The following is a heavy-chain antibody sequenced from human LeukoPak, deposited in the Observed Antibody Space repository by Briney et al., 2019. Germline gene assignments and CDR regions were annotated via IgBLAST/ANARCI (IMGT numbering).Heavy chain of an antibody. J-gene: IGHJ4*02. D-gene: IGHD6-6*01. CDR2: ISYDGSNK. Sequence: GGSLRLSCAASGLTFSSYAMHWVRQAPGKGLEWVAVISYDGSNKYYADSVKGRFTIYRDNSKNTQYLQMNSLRAEDTAVYYCAREVLGSSSSLAAFDYWGQGTLVTVSS. CDR1: GLTFSSYA. CDR3: AREVLGSSSSLAAFDY. V-gene: IGHV3-30*01.